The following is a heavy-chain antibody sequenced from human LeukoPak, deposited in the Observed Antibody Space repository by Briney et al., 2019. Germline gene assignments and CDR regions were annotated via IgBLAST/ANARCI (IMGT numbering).Heavy chain of an antibody. CDR2: INPSSGST. Sequence: ASVKVSCKASGYTFTSYYLHWVRQAPGQGLGWMGIINPSSGSTNYAQKFQGRVTMTRDTSTSTVYMELSSLRSEDTAVYYCARVASYSSSWYYFDYWGQGTLVTVSS. V-gene: IGHV1-46*01. CDR1: GYTFTSYY. D-gene: IGHD6-13*01. CDR3: ARVASYSSSWYYFDY. J-gene: IGHJ4*02.